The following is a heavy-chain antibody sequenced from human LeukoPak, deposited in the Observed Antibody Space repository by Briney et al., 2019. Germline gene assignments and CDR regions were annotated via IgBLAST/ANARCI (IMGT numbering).Heavy chain of an antibody. Sequence: ASVKVSCKASGYTFTGHYIHWVRQAPGQGLEWMGFINPNSGGTNYAQKFQGRVTMTRDTSITTAYMVLRRVTSDDTAVYYCARVGHTSGWDFDYWGQGTLVTVSS. V-gene: IGHV1-2*02. CDR3: ARVGHTSGWDFDY. CDR2: INPNSGGT. D-gene: IGHD6-19*01. J-gene: IGHJ4*02. CDR1: GYTFTGHY.